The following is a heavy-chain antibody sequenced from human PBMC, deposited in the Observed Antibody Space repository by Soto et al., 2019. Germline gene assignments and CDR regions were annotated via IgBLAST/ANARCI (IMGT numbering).Heavy chain of an antibody. CDR2: LHSGGDT. J-gene: IGHJ6*02. V-gene: IGHV3-53*04. Sequence: EVPLVESGGGLVQPGGSLRLSCAASGIPVSSNYMTWVRQASGKGLEWVSVLHSGGDTYYANSVKGRFTISRHDSTNTLFLQMNSLTPEDTAVYYCARDGPYYYASRMDVWGQGTTVTVSS. D-gene: IGHD3-10*01. CDR1: GIPVSSNY. CDR3: ARDGPYYYASRMDV.